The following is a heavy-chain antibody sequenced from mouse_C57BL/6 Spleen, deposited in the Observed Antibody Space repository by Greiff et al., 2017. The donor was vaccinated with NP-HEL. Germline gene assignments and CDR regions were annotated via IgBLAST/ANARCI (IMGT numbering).Heavy chain of an antibody. CDR2: IYPGSGST. Sequence: QVQLKQPGAELVKPGASVKMSCKASGYTFTSYWITWVKQRPGQGLEWIGDIYPGSGSTNYNEKFKSKATLTVDTSSSTAYMQLSSLTSEDSAVYYCARSPCRYFDVWGTGTTVTVSS. CDR1: GYTFTSYW. J-gene: IGHJ1*03. V-gene: IGHV1-55*01. CDR3: ARSPCRYFDV.